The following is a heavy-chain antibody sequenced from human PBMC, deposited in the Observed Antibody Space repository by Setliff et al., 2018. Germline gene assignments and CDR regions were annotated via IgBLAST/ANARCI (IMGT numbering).Heavy chain of an antibody. CDR1: GGSISSGSHY. D-gene: IGHD3-10*01. J-gene: IGHJ6*03. V-gene: IGHV4-61*09. CDR2: IDPSGDT. CDR3: ARAYYYASGNSHNYYMDV. Sequence: SETLSLTCTVSGGSISSGSHYWTWIRQPTGKRLEWIGHIDPSGDTNYSPSLKSRVTISRDTSNNQLSLKLTSVSAADTAVYYCARAYYYASGNSHNYYMDVWGKGTAVTVSS.